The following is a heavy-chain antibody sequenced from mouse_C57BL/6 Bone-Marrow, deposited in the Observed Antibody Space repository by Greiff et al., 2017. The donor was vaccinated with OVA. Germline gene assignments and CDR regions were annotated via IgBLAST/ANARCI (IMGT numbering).Heavy chain of an antibody. CDR2: LYPGSGST. Sequence: QVQLQQPGAELVKPGASVKMSCKASGYTFTSYWITWVKQRPGQGLEWIGDLYPGSGSTNYNEKFKGKATLTVDPSSRTAYMQLSSLTSEDSAVYCGPREVYYARDYWGQGTSVTVSS. J-gene: IGHJ4*01. CDR3: PREVYYARDY. V-gene: IGHV1-55*01. CDR1: GYTFTSYW.